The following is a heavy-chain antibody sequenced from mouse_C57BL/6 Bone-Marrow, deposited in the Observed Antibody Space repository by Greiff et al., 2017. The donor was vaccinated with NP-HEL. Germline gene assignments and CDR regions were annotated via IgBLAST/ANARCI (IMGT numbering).Heavy chain of an antibody. Sequence: EVQGVESGGGLVQPGESLKLSCESNEYEFPSHDMSWVRKTPAKRLELVAALNSDGGSTYYPDTMERRFIISRDNTKKTLYLQMSSLRSEDTALYYCARHNRYTTHWYFDVWGTGTTVTVSS. CDR1: EYEFPSHD. V-gene: IGHV5-2*01. CDR3: ARHNRYTTHWYFDV. CDR2: LNSDGGST. J-gene: IGHJ1*03. D-gene: IGHD2-14*01.